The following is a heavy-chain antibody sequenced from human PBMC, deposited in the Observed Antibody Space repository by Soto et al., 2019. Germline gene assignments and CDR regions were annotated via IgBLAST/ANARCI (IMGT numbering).Heavy chain of an antibody. CDR3: ARQDYGDYTVAYFYFYMDV. CDR2: IYYSGST. D-gene: IGHD4-17*01. V-gene: IGHV4-59*08. J-gene: IGHJ6*03. CDR1: GGSISSYY. Sequence: QVQLQESGPGLVKPSETLSLTCTVSGGSISSYYWSWIRQPPGKGLEWMGYIYYSGSTIYNPSLSIGVTKSVDTSKNQFSMSLSSMTAAGSAMYYGARQDYGDYTVAYFYFYMDVCGKGTKVTVSS.